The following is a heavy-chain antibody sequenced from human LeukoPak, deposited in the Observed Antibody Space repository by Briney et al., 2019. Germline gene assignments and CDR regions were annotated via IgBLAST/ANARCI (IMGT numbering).Heavy chain of an antibody. D-gene: IGHD4-17*01. CDR3: ARDHYGDYYFDY. V-gene: IGHV3-21*01. J-gene: IGHJ4*02. CDR1: GFTFSSYA. CDR2: ISGSSDYI. Sequence: GGSLRLSCASSGFTFSSYAMNWVRQAPGEGLEWVSSISGSSDYIYYGDSVKGRFTISRDNAKNSLYLQMNSLRAKDTAVYYCARDHYGDYYFDYWGRGTLVTVSS.